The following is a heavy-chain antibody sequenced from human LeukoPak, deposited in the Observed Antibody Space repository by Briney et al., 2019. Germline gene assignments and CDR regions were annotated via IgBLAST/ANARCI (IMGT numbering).Heavy chain of an antibody. CDR3: ASYGSGVQASFDY. V-gene: IGHV1-18*01. CDR1: GYTFTSYG. CDR2: ISAYNGNT. Sequence: ASVKVSCKASGYTFTSYGISWVRQAPGQGLEWMGWISAYNGNTNYAQKFQGRVTMTRDTSTSTVYMELSGLRSEDTAVYYCASYGSGVQASFDYWGQGTLVTVSS. D-gene: IGHD3-10*01. J-gene: IGHJ4*02.